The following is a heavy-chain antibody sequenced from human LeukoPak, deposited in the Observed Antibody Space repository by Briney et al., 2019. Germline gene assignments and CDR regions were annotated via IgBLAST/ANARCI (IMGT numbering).Heavy chain of an antibody. CDR3: ARTYTAMVKRYYYYYMDV. J-gene: IGHJ6*03. CDR2: IYYSGST. Sequence: SETLSLTCTVSGGSISSSSYYWGWIRQPPGKGLEWIGSIYYSGSTYYNPSLKSRITISVDTSKNQFSLKLSSVTAADTAVYYCARTYTAMVKRYYYYYMDVWGKGTTVTISS. CDR1: GGSISSSSYY. V-gene: IGHV4-39*07. D-gene: IGHD5-18*01.